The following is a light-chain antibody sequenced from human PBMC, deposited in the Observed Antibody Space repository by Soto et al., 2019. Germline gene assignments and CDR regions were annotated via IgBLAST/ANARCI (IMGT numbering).Light chain of an antibody. Sequence: QSVLTQPPSASGTPGQSLTISCSGSSSNIGSHFVYWYQHLPGTAPKLLIFRDGQRPSGVPARFFGSKSGTSASLAITGLRSADEADYYCAVWDPSLTGWVFGGGTTVTVL. V-gene: IGLV1-47*01. CDR2: RDG. CDR3: AVWDPSLTGWV. CDR1: SSNIGSHF. J-gene: IGLJ3*02.